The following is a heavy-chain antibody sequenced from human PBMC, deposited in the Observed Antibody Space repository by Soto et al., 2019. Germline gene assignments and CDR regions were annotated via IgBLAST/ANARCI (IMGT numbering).Heavy chain of an antibody. CDR3: TTDPGDYEDF. CDR1: GFTFTNAW. Sequence: VQLVASGGGLVQPGGSLRLSCAASGFTFTNAWMSWVRQAPGKGLEWVGRIKNKADGGTADYAARVRGRFTISRDDSANTLFLQMNSLETEDTAVYYCTTDPGDYEDFWGRGTLVTVSS. J-gene: IGHJ4*02. V-gene: IGHV3-15*01. D-gene: IGHD4-17*01. CDR2: IKNKADGGTA.